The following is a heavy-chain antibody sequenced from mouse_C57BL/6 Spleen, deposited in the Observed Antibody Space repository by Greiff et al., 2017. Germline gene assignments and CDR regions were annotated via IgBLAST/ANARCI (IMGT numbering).Heavy chain of an antibody. V-gene: IGHV1-22*01. J-gene: IGHJ2*01. CDR3: ARWTALYYSNFYFDY. CDR1: GYTFTDYN. Sequence: EVKLMESGPELVKPGASVKMSCKASGYTFTDYNMHWVKQSHGKSLEWIGYINPNNGGTSYNQKFKGKATLTVNKSSSTAYMELRSLTSEDSAVYYCARWTALYYSNFYFDYWGQGTTLTVSS. D-gene: IGHD2-5*01. CDR2: INPNNGGT.